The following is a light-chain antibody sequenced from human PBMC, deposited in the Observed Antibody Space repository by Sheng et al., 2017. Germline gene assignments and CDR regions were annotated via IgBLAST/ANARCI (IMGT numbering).Light chain of an antibody. CDR1: SSNIGAGYD. CDR3: QSYDSSLSGYV. CDR2: GNS. J-gene: IGLJ1*01. Sequence: QSVLTQAPSVSGAPGQRVTISCTGSSSNIGAGYDVHWYQHLPGTAPKLLIYGNSNRPSGVPDRFSGSKSGTSASLAITGLQAEDEADYYCQSYDSSLSGYVFGTGTQVTVL. V-gene: IGLV1-40*01.